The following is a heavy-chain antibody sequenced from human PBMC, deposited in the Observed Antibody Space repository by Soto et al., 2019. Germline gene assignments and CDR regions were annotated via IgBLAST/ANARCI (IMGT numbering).Heavy chain of an antibody. CDR3: ARPLRTSCWYEFAFDI. Sequence: SETLSLTCAVSGGSISSGGYSWSWIRQPPGKGLEWIGYIYHSGSTYYNPSLKSRVTISVDRSKNQFSLKLSSVTAADTAVYYCARPLRTSCWYEFAFDIWGQGTMVTVSS. D-gene: IGHD6-13*01. CDR2: IYHSGST. V-gene: IGHV4-30-2*01. CDR1: GGSISSGGYS. J-gene: IGHJ3*02.